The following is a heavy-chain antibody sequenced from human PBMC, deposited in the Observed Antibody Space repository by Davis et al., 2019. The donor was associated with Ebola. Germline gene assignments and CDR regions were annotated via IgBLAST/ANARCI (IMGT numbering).Heavy chain of an antibody. J-gene: IGHJ4*02. CDR3: AKDFYDSSGRYFDY. V-gene: IGHV3-30*18. D-gene: IGHD3-22*01. CDR1: GFTFSSYS. CDR2: ISYDGSNK. Sequence: PGGSLRLSCAASGFTFSSYSMNWVRQAPGKGLEWVAVISYDGSNKNYGDSVKGRFTISRDNSKNTLYLQMNSLRAEDTAVYYCAKDFYDSSGRYFDYWGQGTLVTVSS.